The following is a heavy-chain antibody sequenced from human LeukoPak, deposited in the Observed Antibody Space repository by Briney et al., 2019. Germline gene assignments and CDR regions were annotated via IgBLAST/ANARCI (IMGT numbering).Heavy chain of an antibody. CDR3: ARGVVVAPRSAFDI. J-gene: IGHJ3*02. CDR1: RFIFDIYW. V-gene: IGHV3-7*01. D-gene: IGHD2-2*01. Sequence: GGSLRLSCAASRFIFDIYWMSWVRQAPGKGLEWVANINQDGSEKCYVDSVKGRFTISRDNAKNSLSLQMNSLRVEDTAVYYCARGVVVAPRSAFDIWGQGTMVTVSS. CDR2: INQDGSEK.